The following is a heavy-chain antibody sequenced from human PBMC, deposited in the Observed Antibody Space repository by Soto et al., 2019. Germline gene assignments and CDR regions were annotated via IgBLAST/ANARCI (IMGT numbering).Heavy chain of an antibody. J-gene: IGHJ4*02. D-gene: IGHD6-19*01. Sequence: SETLSLTCTVSGGSISSYYWTWIRQPPGKGLEWIGYIYYSGSTNYNPSLKSRVTISVATSKTQFSLKLSSVTAADTAVYYCASRPFSVAGTYFDYWGQGTLVTVSS. CDR1: GGSISSYY. V-gene: IGHV4-59*12. CDR2: IYYSGST. CDR3: ASRPFSVAGTYFDY.